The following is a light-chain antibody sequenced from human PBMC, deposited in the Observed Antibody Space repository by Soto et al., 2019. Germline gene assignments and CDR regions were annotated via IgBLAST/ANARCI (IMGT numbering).Light chain of an antibody. V-gene: IGLV2-14*01. CDR3: SSYANSDKVI. Sequence: QSALTQPASVSGSPGQSITISCTGTSSDVGTYNFVSWYRQHPVKAPILIIFDVSSRPSGISNRFSGSKSGNTASLTISGVQAEDEADYYCSSYANSDKVIFGGGTKLTVL. CDR2: DVS. CDR1: SSDVGTYNF. J-gene: IGLJ2*01.